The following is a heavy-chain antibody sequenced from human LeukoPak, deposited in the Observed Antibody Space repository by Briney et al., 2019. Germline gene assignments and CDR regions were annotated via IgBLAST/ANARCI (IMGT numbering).Heavy chain of an antibody. V-gene: IGHV3-23*01. Sequence: PGGSLRLSCAASGFTFSSYGMSWVRQAPGKGLEWVSAISGSGGSTYYADSVKGRFTISRDNSKNTLYLQMNSLRAEDTAVYYCATAGDMITFGGVIGNYFDYWGQGTLVTVSS. CDR3: ATAGDMITFGGVIGNYFDY. J-gene: IGHJ4*02. CDR2: ISGSGGST. CDR1: GFTFSSYG. D-gene: IGHD3-16*02.